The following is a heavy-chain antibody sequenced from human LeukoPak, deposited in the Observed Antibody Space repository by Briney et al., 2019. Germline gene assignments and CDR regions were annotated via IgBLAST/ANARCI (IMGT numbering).Heavy chain of an antibody. CDR2: IYPGDSDI. CDR1: GYSFADYW. Sequence: LVQSGAEVKKPGESLKISCKVSGYSFADYWIGWVRQMPGKGLEWMGIIYPGDSDIRYSQSFQGQVSFSADKSISTAYLQWSGLKASDAAIYYCARLVGKIIMVRGPYHFDSWGQGTLVTVSS. CDR3: ARLVGKIIMVRGPYHFDS. D-gene: IGHD3-10*01. V-gene: IGHV5-51*01. J-gene: IGHJ4*02.